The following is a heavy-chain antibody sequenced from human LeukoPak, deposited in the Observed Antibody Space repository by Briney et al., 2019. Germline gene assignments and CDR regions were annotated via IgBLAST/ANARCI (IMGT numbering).Heavy chain of an antibody. CDR3: AGGEASLVVPAASYYFDY. J-gene: IGHJ4*02. Sequence: GGSLRLSCAASGFTFSSYSMSWVRQAPGKGLEWVSSISSSSSYIYYADSVKGRFTISRDNAKNSLYLQMNSLRAEDTAVYYCAGGEASLVVPAASYYFDYWGQGTLVTVSS. CDR2: ISSSSSYI. D-gene: IGHD2-2*01. V-gene: IGHV3-21*01. CDR1: GFTFSSYS.